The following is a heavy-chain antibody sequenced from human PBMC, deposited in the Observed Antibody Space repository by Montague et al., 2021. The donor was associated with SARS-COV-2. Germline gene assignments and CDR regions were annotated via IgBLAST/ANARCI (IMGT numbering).Heavy chain of an antibody. V-gene: IGHV4-61*02. D-gene: IGHD3-3*01. CDR3: ARADFWSGYLYFDY. J-gene: IGHJ4*02. CDR2: IYTSGST. CDR1: GGSFSSGSYY. Sequence: TLSLTCSVYGGSFSSGSYYWSWNRQPAGKGLEWKGRIYTSGSTNSNPSLKSRVTISVDTSKNQVSLKLSSVTAADTAVYYCARADFWSGYLYFDYWGQGTLVTVSS.